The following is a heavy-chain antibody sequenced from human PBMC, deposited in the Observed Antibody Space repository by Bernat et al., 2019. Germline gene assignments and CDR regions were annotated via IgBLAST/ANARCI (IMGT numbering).Heavy chain of an antibody. J-gene: IGHJ4*02. Sequence: EVQLVESGGGLVQPGGSLRLSCAASGFIFSSYAMHWVRQAPGKGLEYVSAISSNGGSTYYANSVKGRFTISRDNSKNTLYLQMGSLRAEDMAVYYCATAYDYVWGSYRYWGQGTLVTVSS. V-gene: IGHV3-64*01. D-gene: IGHD3-16*02. CDR2: ISSNGGST. CDR1: GFIFSSYA. CDR3: ATAYDYVWGSYRY.